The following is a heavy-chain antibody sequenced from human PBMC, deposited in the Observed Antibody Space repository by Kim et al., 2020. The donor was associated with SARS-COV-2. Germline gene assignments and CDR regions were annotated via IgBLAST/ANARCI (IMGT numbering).Heavy chain of an antibody. D-gene: IGHD6-19*01. V-gene: IGHV1-69*13. CDR3: ARGIAVAGTFAANPYYYYYGMDV. CDR2: IIPIFGTA. J-gene: IGHJ6*02. CDR1: GGTFSSYA. Sequence: SVKVSCKASGGTFSSYAISWVRQAPGQGLEWMGGIIPIFGTANYAQKFQGRVTITADESTSTAYMELSSLRSEDTAVYYCARGIAVAGTFAANPYYYYYGMDVWGQGTTVTVSS.